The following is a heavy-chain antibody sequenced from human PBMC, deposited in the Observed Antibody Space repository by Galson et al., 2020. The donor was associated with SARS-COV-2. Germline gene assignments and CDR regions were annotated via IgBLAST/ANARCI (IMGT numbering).Heavy chain of an antibody. Sequence: ETSETLSLTCTVPGGSIRSYYWSWIRQSPGKGLEWIGYIYYIGGTEYNPSLKSRVTISVDTSKNQVSLKLTSVTAADTAMYYCATSFSSGWYAFDYWGQGTLVTVSS. CDR1: GGSIRSYY. V-gene: IGHV4-59*01. J-gene: IGHJ4*02. CDR3: ATSFSSGWYAFDY. D-gene: IGHD6-19*01. CDR2: IYYIGGT.